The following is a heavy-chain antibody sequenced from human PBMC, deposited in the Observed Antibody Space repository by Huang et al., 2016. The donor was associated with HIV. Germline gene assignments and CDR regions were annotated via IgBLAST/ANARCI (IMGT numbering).Heavy chain of an antibody. V-gene: IGHV5-51*01. D-gene: IGHD6-6*01. J-gene: IGHJ4*02. Sequence: VQLVQSGAEVKKPGESLKISCKGSGYSFSSYWIAWVRQMPGKGLEWMGSIFPDDLDTTYSPSFEGQVTISADKSIGTAYLQWSSLKASDTAMYYCARRFSSSSGYFDYWGQGSLVTVSS. CDR1: GYSFSSYW. CDR3: ARRFSSSSGYFDY. CDR2: IFPDDLDT.